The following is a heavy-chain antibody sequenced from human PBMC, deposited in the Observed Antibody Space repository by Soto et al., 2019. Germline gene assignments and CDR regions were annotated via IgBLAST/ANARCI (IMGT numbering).Heavy chain of an antibody. CDR2: IYYSGST. Sequence: SETLSLTCTVSGGSIRSSTYYWGWIRQPPGKGLEWIGSIYYSGSTHYNPSLKSRVTMSVDTSTNQFSLKLNSVTAADTAVYYCTRHEGGAAAGITYNWFDPWGQGTLVTVSS. V-gene: IGHV4-39*01. CDR1: GGSIRSSTYY. J-gene: IGHJ5*02. D-gene: IGHD6-13*01. CDR3: TRHEGGAAAGITYNWFDP.